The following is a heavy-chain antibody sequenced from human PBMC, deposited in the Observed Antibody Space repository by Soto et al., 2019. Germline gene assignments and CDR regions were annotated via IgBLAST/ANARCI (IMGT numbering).Heavy chain of an antibody. CDR3: ATGKDNTYEF. CDR2: IIPVLGLT. CDR1: GGSFNSFS. Sequence: QVQLVQSGAELKKPGSSMKVSCKTSGGSFNSFSFTWVRQAPGQGLEWVGRIIPVLGLTAYAQKFQGRITISADKSTSTAYMELSGLTSEDTAVYYCATGKDNTYEFWGQGTLVTVSS. V-gene: IGHV1-69*02. D-gene: IGHD3-3*01. J-gene: IGHJ4*02.